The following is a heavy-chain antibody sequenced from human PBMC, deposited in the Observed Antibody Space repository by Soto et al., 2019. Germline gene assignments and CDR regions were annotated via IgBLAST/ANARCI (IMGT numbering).Heavy chain of an antibody. J-gene: IGHJ4*02. CDR2: IWYDGSNK. D-gene: IGHD6-19*01. V-gene: IGHV3-33*01. Sequence: QVQLVESGGGVVQPGRSLRLSCAASGFTFSSYGMHWVRQAPGKGPEWVAVIWYDGSNKYYADYVKGRFTISRDNSKNPLYLQMDSLRAVDTAVYYCARDLAVAGTGYFDYWGQGTLVTVSS. CDR3: ARDLAVAGTGYFDY. CDR1: GFTFSSYG.